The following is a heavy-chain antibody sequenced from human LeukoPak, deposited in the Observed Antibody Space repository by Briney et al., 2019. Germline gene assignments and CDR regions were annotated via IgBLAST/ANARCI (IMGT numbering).Heavy chain of an antibody. D-gene: IGHD3-3*01. V-gene: IGHV4-30-2*01. CDR2: IYHSGST. CDR3: ARTSTFGVGIDAFDI. CDR1: GGSISSGGYS. Sequence: PSETLSLTCAVSGGSISSGGYSWSWIRQPPGNGLEWIGNIYHSGSTYYNPSLKSRVTISVDRSKNQFSLKLSSVTAADTAVYYCARTSTFGVGIDAFDIWGQGTMVTVSS. J-gene: IGHJ3*02.